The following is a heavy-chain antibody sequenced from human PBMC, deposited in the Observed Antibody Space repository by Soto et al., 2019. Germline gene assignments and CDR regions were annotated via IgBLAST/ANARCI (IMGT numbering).Heavy chain of an antibody. CDR1: GFTFSSHG. J-gene: IGHJ4*02. CDR3: AKLRVLEWEVQESDY. V-gene: IGHV3-30*18. D-gene: IGHD3-3*01. Sequence: QVHLVESGGGVVQPGRSLRLCRAASGFTFSSHGMHWIRQAPGKELEWVAVIPYDGSHRYYADSVKGRFSISRDDSKNTIYLQMNSLRAEDTAVYYCAKLRVLEWEVQESDYWGQGTLVSVSS. CDR2: IPYDGSHR.